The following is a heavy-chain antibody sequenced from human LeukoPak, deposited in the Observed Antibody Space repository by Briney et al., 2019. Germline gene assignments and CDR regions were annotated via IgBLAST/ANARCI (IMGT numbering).Heavy chain of an antibody. CDR2: ISYDGSNK. V-gene: IGHV3-30*18. Sequence: GGSLRLPCAASGFTFSSYGMHWVRQAPGKGLEWVAVISYDGSNKYYADSVKGRFTISRDNSKNTLYLQMNSLRAEDTAVYYCAKEWLPPRAFDIWGQGTMVTVSS. J-gene: IGHJ3*02. D-gene: IGHD3-22*01. CDR3: AKEWLPPRAFDI. CDR1: GFTFSSYG.